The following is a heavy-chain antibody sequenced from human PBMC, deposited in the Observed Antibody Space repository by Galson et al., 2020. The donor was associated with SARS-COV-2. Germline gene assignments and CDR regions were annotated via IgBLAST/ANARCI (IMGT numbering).Heavy chain of an antibody. D-gene: IGHD4-17*01. CDR1: GTSISSGSYS. CDR2: TSHSGGT. V-gene: IGHV4-30-2*01. Sequence: SETLSLTCAVSGTSISSGSYSWNWIRQPPGKGLEWIGYTSHSGGTYYNPSLKSRVTISGDRSTNQFSLRLSSVTAADTAVYYCARLHYGEYAPEAFDIWGPGTRVTVAS. J-gene: IGHJ3*02. CDR3: ARLHYGEYAPEAFDI.